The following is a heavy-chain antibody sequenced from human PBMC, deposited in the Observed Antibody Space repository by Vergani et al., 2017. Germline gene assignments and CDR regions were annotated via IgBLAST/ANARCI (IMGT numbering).Heavy chain of an antibody. Sequence: EVDLVESGGGLAQPGGSLRLSCEASGITFWKFGMHWVRQGPGKGLERVSGISWNSGAVDYADSVRGRFTISRDNAKNSLFLEMNSLRFEDTAVYFCTKGSVYYHDSAGHGYEPYTGIDLWGQGTLVTVSS. V-gene: IGHV3-9*01. CDR2: ISWNSGAV. CDR3: TKGSVYYHDSAGHGYEPYTGIDL. J-gene: IGHJ3*01. CDR1: GITFWKFG. D-gene: IGHD5-12*01.